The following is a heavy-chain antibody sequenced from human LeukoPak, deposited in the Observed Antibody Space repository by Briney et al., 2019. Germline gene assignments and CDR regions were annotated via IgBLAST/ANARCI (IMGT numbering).Heavy chain of an antibody. V-gene: IGHV1-18*01. CDR1: GYTLTSYC. Sequence: PGASVNVSCKASGYTLTSYCISWVRQAPGQGLEWVGWISTYNGNPNEAHKLQGRVTMTTGTSTSTAYMELRSLRSDDTAVYYCARLALDFWGGSMDLYYYYMDVWGKGTTVTVSS. CDR3: ARLALDFWGGSMDLYYYYMDV. D-gene: IGHD3-3*01. CDR2: ISTYNGNP. J-gene: IGHJ6*03.